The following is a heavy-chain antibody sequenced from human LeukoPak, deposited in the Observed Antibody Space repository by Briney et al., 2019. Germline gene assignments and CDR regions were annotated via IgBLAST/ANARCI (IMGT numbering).Heavy chain of an antibody. J-gene: IGHJ5*02. V-gene: IGHV1-18*01. D-gene: IGHD6-13*01. CDR1: GYTFTSYG. CDR2: ISAYNGNT. CDR3: ARGLRSSWHRGSNWFDP. Sequence: AASVKVSCKASGYTFTSYGISWVRQAPGQGREWMGWISAYNGNTNYAQKLQGRVTMTRNTSISTAYMELSSLRSEDTAVYYCARGLRSSWHRGSNWFDPWGQGTLVTVSS.